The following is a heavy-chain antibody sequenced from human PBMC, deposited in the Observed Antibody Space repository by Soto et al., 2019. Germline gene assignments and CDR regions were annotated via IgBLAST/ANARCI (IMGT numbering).Heavy chain of an antibody. D-gene: IGHD5-12*01. Sequence: SETLSLTCPVSGGSISSYYWSWIRQPPGKGLEWIGYIYYSGITNYNPSLKSRVTISVDTSKNQFSLKLSSVTAADTAVYYCARDGDGYNLWGQGTMLTV. J-gene: IGHJ4*02. V-gene: IGHV4-59*01. CDR3: ARDGDGYNL. CDR1: GGSISSYY. CDR2: IYYSGIT.